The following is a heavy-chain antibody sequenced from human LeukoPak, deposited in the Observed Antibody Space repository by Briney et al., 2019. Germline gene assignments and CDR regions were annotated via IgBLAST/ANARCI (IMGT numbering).Heavy chain of an antibody. CDR1: GFTFTDYY. CDR3: GRGDCSSTSCYEFDY. D-gene: IGHD2-2*01. J-gene: IGHJ4*02. V-gene: IGHV3-11*04. Sequence: GGSLRLSCAASGFTFTDYYTSWIRQAPGKGLDWVSYISSSGTTTNYAGSAKGRFTISRDYAKNSLYLHMNSLRAEDTAVYCGGRGDCSSTSCYEFDYWGQGTLV. CDR2: ISSSGTTT.